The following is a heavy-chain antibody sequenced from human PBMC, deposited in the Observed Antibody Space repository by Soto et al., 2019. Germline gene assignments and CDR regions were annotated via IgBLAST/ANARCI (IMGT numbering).Heavy chain of an antibody. D-gene: IGHD6-6*01. CDR2: IDFHGNT. V-gene: IGHV4-39*01. CDR3: ARHNRQRYGSSSWGS. Sequence: SETLSLTCNVSGGSLKNRLHYWGWIRQPPGKGLEWLGTIDFHGNTRYNPSLGSRVTVFAESNKNQFSLRLASVTAAVTSFYYCARHNRQRYGSSSWGSWRRGGRVAVCS. J-gene: IGHJ5*01. CDR1: GGSLKNRLHY.